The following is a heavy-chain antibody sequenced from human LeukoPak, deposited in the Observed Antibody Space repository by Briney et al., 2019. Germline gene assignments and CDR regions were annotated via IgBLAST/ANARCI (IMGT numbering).Heavy chain of an antibody. CDR3: ARHDSSGWKYYFDY. V-gene: IGHV4-59*08. J-gene: IGHJ4*02. CDR2: IYYSGGT. D-gene: IGHD6-19*01. CDR1: GGSISSYY. Sequence: SETLSLTCTVSGGSISSYYWSWIRQPPGKGLEWIGYIYYSGGTNYNPSLKSRVTISVDTSKNQFSLKLSSVTAADTAVYYCARHDSSGWKYYFDYWGQGTLVTVSS.